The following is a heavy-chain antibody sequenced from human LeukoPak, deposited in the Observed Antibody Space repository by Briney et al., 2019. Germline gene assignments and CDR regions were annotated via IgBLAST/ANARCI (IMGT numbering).Heavy chain of an antibody. D-gene: IGHD2-15*01. CDR2: IWYDGSNK. CDR3: ARARGYCSGGSCFDGMDV. J-gene: IGHJ6*02. V-gene: IGHV3-33*01. Sequence: GSLRLSCAASGFTFSSYGMHWVRQAPGKGLEWGAVIWYDGSNKYYADSVKGRFTISRDNSKNTLYLQMNSLRAEDTAVYYCARARGYCSGGSCFDGMDVWGQGTTVTVSS. CDR1: GFTFSSYG.